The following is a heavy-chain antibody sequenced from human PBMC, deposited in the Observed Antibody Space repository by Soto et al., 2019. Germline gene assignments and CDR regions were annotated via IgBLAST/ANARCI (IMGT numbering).Heavy chain of an antibody. CDR3: ARDRGYYDSSGYHSFDY. CDR2: IYYSGST. J-gene: IGHJ4*02. D-gene: IGHD3-22*01. V-gene: IGHV4-61*01. CDR1: GGSVSSGSYY. Sequence: QVQLQESGPGLVKPSETLSLTCTVSGGSVSSGSYYWSWIRQPPGKGLEWIGYIYYSGSTNYNPSLKSRVTIAVDTSKNQFSLKLSSVNAADTAVYYCARDRGYYDSSGYHSFDYWGQGTLVTVSS.